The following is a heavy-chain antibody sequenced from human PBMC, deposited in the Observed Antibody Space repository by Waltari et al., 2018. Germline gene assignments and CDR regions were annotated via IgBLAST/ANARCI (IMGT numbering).Heavy chain of an antibody. Sequence: EVQLVESGGGLIQPGGSLRLPCAASGFTVSYNYMSWVRQAAGKGLEWVSVIFADGGTNYGDSVKGRFTSARDTTKNTLYLQMDSMRGEDTAVDYCARAGLGSPLEGQRLFVAWGQGTLVTVSS. CDR3: ARAGLGSPLEGQRLFVA. D-gene: IGHD5-12*01. V-gene: IGHV3-53*01. CDR1: GFTVSYNY. J-gene: IGHJ5*02. CDR2: IFADGGT.